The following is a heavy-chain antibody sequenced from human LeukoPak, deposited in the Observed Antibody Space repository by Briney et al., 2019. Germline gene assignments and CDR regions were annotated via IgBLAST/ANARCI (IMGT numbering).Heavy chain of an antibody. J-gene: IGHJ4*02. CDR1: GGSISSFY. D-gene: IGHD3-22*01. Sequence: SETLSLTCTVSGGSISSFYWSWIRQPPGNGLEWIGYIYYSGSTYYNPSLKSRVTISVDTSKNQFSLKLSSVTAADTAVYYCASTSLYYYDSSGYSPPFNWGQGTLVTVSS. CDR3: ASTSLYYYDSSGYSPPFN. V-gene: IGHV4-59*06. CDR2: IYYSGST.